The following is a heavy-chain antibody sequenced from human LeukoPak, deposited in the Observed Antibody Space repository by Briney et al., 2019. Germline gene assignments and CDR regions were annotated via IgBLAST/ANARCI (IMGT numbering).Heavy chain of an antibody. V-gene: IGHV6-1*01. Sequence: SQTLSLTCAISGDSVSSNSAAWNWITQSPSRGLQWLGRTYYSYKCYNDYAVSVKSRISINPDTSKNQLSLQLNSVTPEDTAVNYCARDMPRFDLLQMTTLDYWGQGTLVTVSS. CDR2: TYYSYKCYN. D-gene: IGHD4-11*01. CDR1: GDSVSSNSAA. CDR3: ARDMPRFDLLQMTTLDY. J-gene: IGHJ4*02.